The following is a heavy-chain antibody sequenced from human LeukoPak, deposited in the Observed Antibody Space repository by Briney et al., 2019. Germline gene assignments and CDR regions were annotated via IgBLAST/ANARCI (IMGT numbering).Heavy chain of an antibody. CDR1: GFTFSSYG. J-gene: IGHJ3*02. V-gene: IGHV3-30*03. CDR2: ISYDGSNK. CDR3: ARAPEGDYVAFDI. D-gene: IGHD3-16*01. Sequence: PGGSLRLSCAASGFTFSSYGMHWVRQAPGKGLEWVAVISYDGSNKYYADSVKGRFTISRDNSKNTLYLQMNSLRAEDTAVYYCARAPEGDYVAFDIWGQGTMVTVSS.